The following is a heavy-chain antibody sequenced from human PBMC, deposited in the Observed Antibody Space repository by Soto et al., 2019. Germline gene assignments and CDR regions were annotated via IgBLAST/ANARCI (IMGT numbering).Heavy chain of an antibody. CDR1: GASISSGDYY. CDR3: VRDGSKTLRDCFDP. D-gene: IGHD4-17*01. J-gene: IGHJ5*02. Sequence: LSLTFTVSGASISSGDYYYSWIRQSPGKGLEWLGYVSSLGISYYNPSLKSRLNISGDTSKNQFFLKLTSVTAADTAVYYCVRDGSKTLRDCFDPWGQGILVTVSS. V-gene: IGHV4-30-4*01. CDR2: VSSLGIS.